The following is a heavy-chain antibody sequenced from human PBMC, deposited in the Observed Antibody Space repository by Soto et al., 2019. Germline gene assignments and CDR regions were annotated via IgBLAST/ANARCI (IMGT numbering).Heavy chain of an antibody. J-gene: IGHJ4*02. D-gene: IGHD2-21*02. CDR2: INSDGSST. CDR3: ASCGLCGGDSYDY. V-gene: IGHV3-74*01. CDR1: GFTFSSYW. Sequence: GGSLRLSCAASGFTFSSYWMHWVRQAPGKGLVWVSRINSDGSSTSYADSVKGRFTISRDNAKNTLYLQMNSLRAEDTAVYYCASCGLCGGDSYDYWGQGTLVTVSS.